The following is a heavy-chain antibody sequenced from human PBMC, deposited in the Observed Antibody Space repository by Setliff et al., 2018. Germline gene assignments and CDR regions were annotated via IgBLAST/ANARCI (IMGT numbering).Heavy chain of an antibody. J-gene: IGHJ6*03. D-gene: IGHD6-19*01. CDR1: GGSINSGSYF. Sequence: SETLSLTCTVSGGSINSGSYFWAWIRQPPGKGLEWIGSIHYSGSTYYNRSLKSRVTISLYTSKSQFSLTLSPVTAADTAVYYCARGGGYNSGSYQGGFYYMDVWGKGTTGTVSS. V-gene: IGHV4-39*07. CDR3: ARGGGYNSGSYQGGFYYMDV. CDR2: IHYSGST.